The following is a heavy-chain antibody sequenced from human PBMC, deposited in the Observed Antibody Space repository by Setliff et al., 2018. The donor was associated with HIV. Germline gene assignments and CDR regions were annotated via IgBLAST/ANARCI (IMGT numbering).Heavy chain of an antibody. J-gene: IGHJ4*02. Sequence: GGSLRLSCAASGFSFDDYALTWVRQAPGKGLEWVGFIRSKSIGGTTDYGASVKGRFIISRDDSKGIAYLQMSSLRTEDTAVYYCARDPIDYGDSPFDYWGQGTLVTVSS. CDR2: IRSKSIGGTT. V-gene: IGHV3-49*04. D-gene: IGHD4-17*01. CDR1: GFSFDDYA. CDR3: ARDPIDYGDSPFDY.